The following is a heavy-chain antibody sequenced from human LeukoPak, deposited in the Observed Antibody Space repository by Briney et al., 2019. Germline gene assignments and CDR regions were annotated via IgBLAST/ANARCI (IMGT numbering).Heavy chain of an antibody. V-gene: IGHV3-21*01. CDR2: ISSSSSYI. Sequence: GGSLRLSCAASGFTFSSYSMNWVRQAPGKGLEWVSSISSSSSYIYYADSVKGRFTISRDNAKNSLYLQMNSLRAEDTAVYYCARVFRAAADFDYWGQGTLVTVSS. J-gene: IGHJ4*02. D-gene: IGHD6-13*01. CDR3: ARVFRAAADFDY. CDR1: GFTFSSYS.